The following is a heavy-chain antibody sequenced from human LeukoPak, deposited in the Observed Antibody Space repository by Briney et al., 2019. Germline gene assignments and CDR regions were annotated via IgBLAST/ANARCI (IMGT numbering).Heavy chain of an antibody. J-gene: IGHJ6*04. D-gene: IGHD2-2*01. CDR3: ARALRLPAAMRMDV. CDR1: GGSISSYY. V-gene: IGHV4-59*01. CDR2: TYYSGST. Sequence: SETLSLTCTVSGGSISSYYWSWIRQPPGKGLEWIGYTYYSGSTNYNPSLKSRVTISVDTSKNQFSLKLSSVTAADTAVYYCARALRLPAAMRMDVWGKGTTVTVSS.